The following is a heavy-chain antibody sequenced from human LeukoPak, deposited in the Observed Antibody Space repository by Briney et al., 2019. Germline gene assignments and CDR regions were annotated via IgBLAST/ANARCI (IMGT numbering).Heavy chain of an antibody. CDR3: ARGGAVAGTTTNWFDP. D-gene: IGHD6-19*01. CDR2: IIPIFGTA. V-gene: IGHV1-69*13. J-gene: IGHJ5*02. CDR1: GGTFSSYA. Sequence: GASVKVSCKASGGTFSSYAISWVRQAPGQGLEWMGGIIPIFGTANYAQKFQGRVTITADESTSTAYMELSRLRSDDTAVYYCARGGAVAGTTTNWFDPWGQGTLVTVSS.